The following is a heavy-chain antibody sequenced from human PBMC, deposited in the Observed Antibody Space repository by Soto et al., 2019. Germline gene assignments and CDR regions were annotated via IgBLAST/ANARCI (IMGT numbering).Heavy chain of an antibody. CDR3: AREGYYDSSGYYSPFDS. D-gene: IGHD3-22*01. CDR1: GYTFTTYG. CDR2: ISTYNGNT. Sequence: ASVKVSCKASGYTFTTYGISWVRQAPGQGLEWMGWISTYNGNTNYAQKFQGRVTMTTDTSTSTAYMGLRSLRSDDTAVYYCAREGYYDSSGYYSPFDSWGQGTPVTVSS. J-gene: IGHJ4*02. V-gene: IGHV1-18*04.